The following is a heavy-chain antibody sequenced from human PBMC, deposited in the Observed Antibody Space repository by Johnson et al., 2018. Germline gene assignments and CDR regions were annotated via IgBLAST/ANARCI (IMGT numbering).Heavy chain of an antibody. V-gene: IGHV1-8*01. Sequence: QVQLVETGAEVKKPGASVKVSCKASGYTFTSYDINWVRQATGQGLEWMGWMNPNSGKIGYAQKFQGRGTMTRNTSISTAYMELSSLRSEDTAVYYCARVGDTYYDFWSGYGYYYYMDVWGKVTTVTVSS. D-gene: IGHD3-3*01. CDR1: GYTFTSYD. CDR2: MNPNSGKI. CDR3: ARVGDTYYDFWSGYGYYYYMDV. J-gene: IGHJ6*03.